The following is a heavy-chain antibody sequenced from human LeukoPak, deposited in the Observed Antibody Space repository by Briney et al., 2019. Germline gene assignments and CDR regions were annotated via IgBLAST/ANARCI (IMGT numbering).Heavy chain of an antibody. D-gene: IGHD1-26*01. V-gene: IGHV3-53*01. CDR3: ARCKGTPFSGSYDY. Sequence: GGSLRLSCAASGRIVSSNYMSWVRQAPGKGLEWVSVMYSGGSTYYADSVKGRFNISRDTSKNTLYLQMNSLRVEDTAVYYCARCKGTPFSGSYDYWGRGTLVTVSS. CDR2: MYSGGST. J-gene: IGHJ4*02. CDR1: GRIVSSNY.